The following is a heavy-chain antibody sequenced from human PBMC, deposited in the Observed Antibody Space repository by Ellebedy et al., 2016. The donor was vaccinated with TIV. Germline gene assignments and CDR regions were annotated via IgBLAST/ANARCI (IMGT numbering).Heavy chain of an antibody. CDR3: ARVRRGGGLDDY. D-gene: IGHD2-21*01. Sequence: ASVKVSCKASGYTFTGYYLHWVRQAPGQGLEWMGWIDPNSGGTNYAQKFQVRVTMTRDTSISTAFMELSRLRSDDTAMYYCARVRRGGGLDDYWGQGTLVTVSS. V-gene: IGHV1-2*02. CDR1: GYTFTGYY. J-gene: IGHJ4*02. CDR2: IDPNSGGT.